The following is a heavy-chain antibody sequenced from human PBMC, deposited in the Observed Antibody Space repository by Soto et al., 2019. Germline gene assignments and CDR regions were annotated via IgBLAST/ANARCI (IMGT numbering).Heavy chain of an antibody. V-gene: IGHV4-4*07. CDR1: GGSISSYY. CDR3: ARVGGGNVLGITGYNYGMDV. J-gene: IGHJ6*02. D-gene: IGHD2-15*01. Sequence: SETRALPCTVSGGSISSYYGSWIRQPAGNELEWIGHIYTSGSTNYNPSLKSRVTMSVDTSKNQFSLKLSSVTAADTAVYYCARVGGGNVLGITGYNYGMDVWGQGTTVTVPS. CDR2: IYTSGST.